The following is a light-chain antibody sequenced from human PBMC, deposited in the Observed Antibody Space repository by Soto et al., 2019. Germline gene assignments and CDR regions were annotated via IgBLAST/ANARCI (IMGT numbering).Light chain of an antibody. J-gene: IGKJ4*01. CDR1: QSVSSY. CDR3: QQYGSSPPLS. Sequence: EIVLTQSPATLSLSPGERATLSCRASQSVSSYLAWYQQKPGQAPRLLIYDASSRATGIPDRFSGSGSGTDFTLTISRLEPEDFAVYYCQQYGSSPPLSLGGGTKVEIK. CDR2: DAS. V-gene: IGKV3-20*01.